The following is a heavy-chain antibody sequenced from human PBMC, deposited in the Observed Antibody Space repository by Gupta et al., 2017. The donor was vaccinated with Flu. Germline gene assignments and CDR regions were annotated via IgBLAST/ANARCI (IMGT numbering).Heavy chain of an antibody. J-gene: IGHJ6*01. CDR2: ISSDARDK. D-gene: IGHD3-16*02. V-gene: IGHV3-30*18. Sequence: QVSLVESGGGLVQPGTSLRLSCAASGFTFNTFGMHWVRQAPGKGLEWVALISSDARDKEYSASVRGRFTISRDNSRDTLYLHMNSLRAEDTAVYYCVKDRVSYIYYGMDVWGPGTTVTVSP. CDR1: GFTFNTFG. CDR3: VKDRVSYIYYGMDV.